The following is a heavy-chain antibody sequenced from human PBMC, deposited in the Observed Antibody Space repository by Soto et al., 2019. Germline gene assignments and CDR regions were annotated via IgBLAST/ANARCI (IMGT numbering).Heavy chain of an antibody. V-gene: IGHV4-59*01. CDR1: GGSISSYY. CDR3: ARVLPVDPNSPYYMDV. Sequence: QVQLQESGPGLVKPSETLSLTCTVSGGSISSYYWSWIRQPPGKGLEWIGYIYYSGSTNYNPSLKSRVTISVDTSKNQFSLKLSSVTAADTAVYYCARVLPVDPNSPYYMDVWGKGTTVTVSS. CDR2: IYYSGST. D-gene: IGHD6-13*01. J-gene: IGHJ6*03.